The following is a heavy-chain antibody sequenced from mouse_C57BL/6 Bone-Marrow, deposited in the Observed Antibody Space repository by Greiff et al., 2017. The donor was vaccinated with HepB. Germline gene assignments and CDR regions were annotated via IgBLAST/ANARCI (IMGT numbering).Heavy chain of an antibody. CDR2: IRNKANNHAT. J-gene: IGHJ3*01. CDR3: TGDGYYLAWFAY. Sequence: LQQSGGGLVQPGGSMKLSCAASGFTFSDAWMDWVRQSPEKGLEWVAEIRNKANNHATYYAESVKGRFTISRDDSKSSVYLQMNSLRAEDTGIYYCTGDGYYLAWFAYWGQGTLVTVSA. CDR1: GFTFSDAW. V-gene: IGHV6-6*01. D-gene: IGHD2-3*01.